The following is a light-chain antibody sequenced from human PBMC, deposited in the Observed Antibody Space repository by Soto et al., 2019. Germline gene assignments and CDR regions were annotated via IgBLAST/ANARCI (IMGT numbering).Light chain of an antibody. CDR2: AVS. CDR3: SSYTTSSTVI. CDR1: SSDVGDHNY. Sequence: QSALTQPASVSGSPGQSITISCTGTSSDVGDHNYVSWYQQQPGKAPKLMIYAVSNRPSGVSNRFSGSKSGNTASLTISGLQAEDEADYYCSSYTTSSTVIFGGGTKLIVL. V-gene: IGLV2-14*03. J-gene: IGLJ2*01.